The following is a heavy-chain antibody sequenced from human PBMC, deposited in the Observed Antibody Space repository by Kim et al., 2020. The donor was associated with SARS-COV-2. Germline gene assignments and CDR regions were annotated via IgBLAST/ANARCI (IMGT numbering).Heavy chain of an antibody. J-gene: IGHJ6*02. CDR1: GFTFSDYY. Sequence: GGSLRLSCAASGFTFSDYYMSWIRQAPGKGLDWVSYISSSAGTIYYPDSVKGRFTISRDNAKNSLYLQMNSLRAEDTAVYYCASDMIAAAKRDGMDVGGQGTAVTVSS. V-gene: IGHV3-11*04. D-gene: IGHD6-13*01. CDR3: ASDMIAAAKRDGMDV. CDR2: ISSSAGTI.